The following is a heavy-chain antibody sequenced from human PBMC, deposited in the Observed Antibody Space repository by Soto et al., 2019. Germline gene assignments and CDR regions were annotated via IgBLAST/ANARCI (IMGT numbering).Heavy chain of an antibody. CDR1: GYTLTELS. J-gene: IGHJ4*02. Sequence: ASVKVSCKVSGYTLTELSMHWVRQAPGKGLEWMGGFDPEDGETIYAQKFQGRVTMTEDTSTDTAYMELSSLRSEDTAVYYCATFQTGDHPLNPQIFDYWGQGTLVTVSS. CDR2: FDPEDGET. V-gene: IGHV1-24*01. CDR3: ATFQTGDHPLNPQIFDY. D-gene: IGHD7-27*01.